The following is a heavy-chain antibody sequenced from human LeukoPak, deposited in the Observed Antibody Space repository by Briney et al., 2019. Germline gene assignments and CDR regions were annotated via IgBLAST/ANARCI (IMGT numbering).Heavy chain of an antibody. J-gene: IGHJ5*02. D-gene: IGHD3-10*01. CDR2: IYYSGST. CDR1: GGSISSYY. CDR3: ARDLQGNQYYYGSGSWFDP. Sequence: SETLSLTCTVSGGSISSYYWSWIRQPPGKGLEWIGYIYYSGSTNYNPSLKSRVTISVDTSKNQFSLKLSSVTAADTAVYYCARDLQGNQYYYGSGSWFDPWGQGTLVTVSS. V-gene: IGHV4-59*01.